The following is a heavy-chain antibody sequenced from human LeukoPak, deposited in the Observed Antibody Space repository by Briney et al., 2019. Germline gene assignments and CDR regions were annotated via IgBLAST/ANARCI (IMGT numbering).Heavy chain of an antibody. Sequence: GGSLRLSCAASGFTFSSYWMHWVRQAPGKELLWVSRINGDGGNTRYADSVKGRFTISRDNAKNTLYLQMNSLRAEDTAVYYCARDGVTIFGVVIIYYYYYMDVWGKGTTVTVSS. CDR2: INGDGGNT. CDR1: GFTFSSYW. J-gene: IGHJ6*03. D-gene: IGHD3-3*01. CDR3: ARDGVTIFGVVIIYYYYYMDV. V-gene: IGHV3-74*01.